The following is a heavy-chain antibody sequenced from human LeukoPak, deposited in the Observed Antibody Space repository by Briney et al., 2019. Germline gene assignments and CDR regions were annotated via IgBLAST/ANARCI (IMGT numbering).Heavy chain of an antibody. V-gene: IGHV1-8*01. CDR2: MNPNSGNT. CDR3: ARRRGLMVRGVKNWFDP. D-gene: IGHD3-10*01. J-gene: IGHJ5*02. CDR1: GYTFTSYD. Sequence: ASVKVPCKASGYTFTSYDINWVRQATGQGLEWMGWMNPNSGNTGYAQEFQGRVTMTRNTSISTAYMELSSLRSEDTAVYYCARRRGLMVRGVKNWFDPWGQGTLVTVSS.